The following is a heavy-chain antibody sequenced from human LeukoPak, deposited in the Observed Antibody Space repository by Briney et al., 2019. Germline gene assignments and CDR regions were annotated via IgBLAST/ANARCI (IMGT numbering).Heavy chain of an antibody. CDR2: INPSGGST. V-gene: IGHV1-46*01. CDR1: GYTFTSYD. Sequence: ASVKVPCKASGYTFTSYDINWVRQATGQGLEWMGVINPSGGSTSYAQKFQGRVTMTRDTSTSTVYMELSSLRSEDTAVYYCARDAPDAIPMIGREDYNNWLDPWGQGTLVTVPS. J-gene: IGHJ5*02. D-gene: IGHD3-22*01. CDR3: ARDAPDAIPMIGREDYNNWLDP.